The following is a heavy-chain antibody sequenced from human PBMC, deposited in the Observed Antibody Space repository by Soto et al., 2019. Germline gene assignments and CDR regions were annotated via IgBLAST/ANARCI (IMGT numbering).Heavy chain of an antibody. CDR2: ISGSGGST. V-gene: IGHV3-23*01. CDR3: AKDLAAGGMTRPLYYFDY. J-gene: IGHJ4*02. CDR1: GFTFSSYA. D-gene: IGHD6-13*01. Sequence: EVQLLESGGGLVQPGGSLRLSCPASGFTFSSYAMSWVRQAPGKGLEWVSSISGSGGSTYYADSVKGRFTISRDNSKNTLYLQMNSLRAEDTAVYYCAKDLAAGGMTRPLYYFDYWGQGTLVTVSS.